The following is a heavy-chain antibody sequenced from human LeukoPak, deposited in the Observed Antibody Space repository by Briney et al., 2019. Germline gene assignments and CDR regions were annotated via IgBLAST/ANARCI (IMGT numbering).Heavy chain of an antibody. CDR3: ATGISVAGTVPYLDY. V-gene: IGHV1-24*01. J-gene: IGHJ4*02. Sequence: ASVKVSCKVSGYILSKISMHWVRQAPGKGLEWMGGFVPKDGEIIYVQKFQGRVFLTEDISTDTAYMELSSLRSEDTAVYYCATGISVAGTVPYLDYWGQGTRVTVTS. D-gene: IGHD6-19*01. CDR2: FVPKDGEI. CDR1: GYILSKIS.